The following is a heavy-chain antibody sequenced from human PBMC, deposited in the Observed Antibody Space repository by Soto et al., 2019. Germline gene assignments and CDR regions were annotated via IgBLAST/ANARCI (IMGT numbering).Heavy chain of an antibody. CDR2: IYYSGST. Sequence: SETLSLTCTVSGGSISSSSYYWGWIRQPPGKGLEWIGSIYYSGSTYYNPSLKSRVTISVDTSKNQFSLKLSSVTAADTAVYYCARQKDWDMTTVTPTYYFDYWGQGTLVTVSS. J-gene: IGHJ4*02. CDR3: ARQKDWDMTTVTPTYYFDY. D-gene: IGHD4-17*01. V-gene: IGHV4-39*01. CDR1: GGSISSSSYY.